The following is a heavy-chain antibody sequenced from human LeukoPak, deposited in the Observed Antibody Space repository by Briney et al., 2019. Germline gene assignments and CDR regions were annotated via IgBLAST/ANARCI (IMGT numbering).Heavy chain of an antibody. V-gene: IGHV4-59*01. J-gene: IGHJ2*01. CDR2: IFYSGST. CDR3: ARGYSGSYLANSNWYFDL. CDR1: GGSISNYY. D-gene: IGHD1-26*01. Sequence: KPSETLSLTCTVSGGSISNYYWGWIRQPPGKGLEWVGDIFYSGSTNYNPSLKSRVTISVDTSKNQFSLKLRSVTAADTAVYYCARGYSGSYLANSNWYFDLWGRGTLVTVSS.